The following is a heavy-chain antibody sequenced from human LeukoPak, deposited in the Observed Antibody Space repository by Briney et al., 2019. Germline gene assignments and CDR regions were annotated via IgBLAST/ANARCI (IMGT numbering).Heavy chain of an antibody. CDR3: ARGTTYYYDSSGYY. D-gene: IGHD3-22*01. Sequence: GGSLRLTCAASGFTFSSYSMNWVRQAPGKGLEWVSSISSSSSYIYYADSVKGRFTISRDNAKNSLYLQMNSLRAEDTAVYYCARGTTYYYDSSGYYWGQGTLVTVSS. V-gene: IGHV3-21*01. CDR2: ISSSSSYI. J-gene: IGHJ4*02. CDR1: GFTFSSYS.